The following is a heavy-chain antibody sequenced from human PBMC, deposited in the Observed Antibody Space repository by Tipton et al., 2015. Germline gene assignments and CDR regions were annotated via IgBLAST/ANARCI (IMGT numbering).Heavy chain of an antibody. Sequence: TLSLTCAVSGGSISSTNWWTWVRQPPGKGLEWIGEISQSGNTNYNPSLKSRVTISADKSKSQFSLNLKSVTAADTAVYYCARRCGADCYWGYYFDHWGQGTLVNVSS. J-gene: IGHJ4*02. D-gene: IGHD2-21*01. V-gene: IGHV4-4*02. CDR1: GGSISSTNW. CDR3: ARRCGADCYWGYYFDH. CDR2: ISQSGNT.